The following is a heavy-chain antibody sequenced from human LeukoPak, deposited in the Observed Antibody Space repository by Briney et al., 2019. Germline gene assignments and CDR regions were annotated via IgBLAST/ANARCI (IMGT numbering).Heavy chain of an antibody. CDR3: ARERAPYYYDSSGYSFDY. Sequence: GGSLRLSCAASGFTFSSYEMNWVRQAPGKGLEWVSYISSSGSTIYYADSVKGRFTISRDNAKNSLYLQMNSLRDEDTAVYYCARERAPYYYDSSGYSFDYWGQGTLVTLSS. V-gene: IGHV3-48*03. D-gene: IGHD3-22*01. J-gene: IGHJ4*02. CDR2: ISSSGSTI. CDR1: GFTFSSYE.